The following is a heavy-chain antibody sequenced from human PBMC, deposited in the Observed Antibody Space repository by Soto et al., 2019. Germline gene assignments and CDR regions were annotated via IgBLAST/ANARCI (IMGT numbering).Heavy chain of an antibody. CDR2: ISGSGGST. CDR3: AKDLSPNGFPVVVPAASWY. J-gene: IGHJ4*02. D-gene: IGHD2-2*01. V-gene: IGHV3-23*01. CDR1: GFTFSSYA. Sequence: GGSLRLSCAASGFTFSSYAMSWVRQAPGKGLEWVSAISGSGGSTYYADSVKGRFTISRDNSKNTLYLQMNSLRAEDTAVYYCAKDLSPNGFPVVVPAASWYWGQGNLVTVSS.